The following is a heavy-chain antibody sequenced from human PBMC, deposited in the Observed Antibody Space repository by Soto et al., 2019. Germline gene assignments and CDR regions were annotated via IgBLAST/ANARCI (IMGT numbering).Heavy chain of an antibody. J-gene: IGHJ4*01. D-gene: IGHD1-1*01. CDR1: GFTFRTSA. V-gene: IGHV3-23*01. Sequence: EVQVLESGGGLVQPGGSLRLSCAASGFTFRTSAMSWVRRAPGKGLEWVSGINSDDSKHYIASVRGRFTISRDNSKNTPVLPKNNPGTQDTGKYFLAKSPPWGNNSPNPGHRGQGTLVTVSS. CDR2: INSDDSK. CDR3: AKSPPWGNNSPNPGH.